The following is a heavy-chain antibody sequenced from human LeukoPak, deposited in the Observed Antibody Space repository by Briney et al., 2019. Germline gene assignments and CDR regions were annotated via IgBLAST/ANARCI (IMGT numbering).Heavy chain of an antibody. CDR1: GFTFSSYS. CDR3: ARDGTVYSGYDLVY. J-gene: IGHJ4*02. V-gene: IGHV3-21*01. CDR2: ISSSSSYI. D-gene: IGHD5-12*01. Sequence: PGGSLRLSCAASGFTFSSYSMNCVRQAPGKGLEWVSAISSSSSYIYYAASVKGRFTISRDNAKNSLYLKMNSLSAEDTAVYYCARDGTVYSGYDLVYWGQGTLVTVSS.